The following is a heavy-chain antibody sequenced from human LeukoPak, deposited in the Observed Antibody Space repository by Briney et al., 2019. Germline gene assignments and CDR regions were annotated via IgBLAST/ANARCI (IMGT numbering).Heavy chain of an antibody. V-gene: IGHV4-4*07. D-gene: IGHD4-17*01. CDR3: ARGGSPTVTTAANYYYYYMDV. Sequence: PSETLSLTCIVSGGSIRGYYWSWIRQPAGKGLEWIGRLQTSGSTNYNPSLKSRVTISVDTSKNQFSLKLSSVTAADTAVYYCARGGSPTVTTAANYYYYYMDVWGKGTTVTVSS. J-gene: IGHJ6*03. CDR2: LQTSGST. CDR1: GGSIRGYY.